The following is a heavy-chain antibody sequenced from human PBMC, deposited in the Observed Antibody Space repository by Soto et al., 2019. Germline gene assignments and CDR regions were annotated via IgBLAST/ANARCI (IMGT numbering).Heavy chain of an antibody. CDR2: IIPIFGTA. D-gene: IGHD3-10*01. CDR3: ARDLASRVWYFDL. CDR1: GGTFSSYA. V-gene: IGHV1-69*12. J-gene: IGHJ2*01. Sequence: QVQLVQSGAEVKKPGSSVKVSCKASGGTFSSYAISWVRQAPGQGLAWMGGIIPIFGTANYAQKFQGRVTLAAEESTSTEYRELGSLSSEDTAAYYCARDLASRVWYFDLWGRGTLVTVSS.